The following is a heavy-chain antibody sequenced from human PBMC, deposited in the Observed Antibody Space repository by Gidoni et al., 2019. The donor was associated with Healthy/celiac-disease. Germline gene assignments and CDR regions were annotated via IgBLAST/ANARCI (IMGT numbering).Heavy chain of an antibody. V-gene: IGHV4-34*01. CDR2: INHSGST. J-gene: IGHJ5*02. Sequence: QVQLQQWGAGLLKPSETLSLTCAVYGGSFSGYYWSWIRQPPGKGLEWIGEINHSGSTNYNPSLKSRVTISVDTSKNQFSLKLSSVTAADTAVYYCARGGGRSVTRRYNWFDPWGQGTLVTVSS. CDR3: ARGGGRSVTRRYNWFDP. CDR1: GGSFSGYY. D-gene: IGHD2-2*01.